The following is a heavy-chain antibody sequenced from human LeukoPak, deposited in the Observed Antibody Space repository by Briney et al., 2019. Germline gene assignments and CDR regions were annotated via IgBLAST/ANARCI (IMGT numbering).Heavy chain of an antibody. CDR2: ISSGSSTI. J-gene: IGHJ4*02. V-gene: IGHV3-48*03. Sequence: GGSLRLSCAASGFTFSSYEMNWVRQAPGKGLEWVSYISSGSSTIYYADSVRGRFTISRDNSKKSLYLQMNSLRAEDTAVYYCAKGDKPVIAMVKFDYWGQGTLVTVSS. D-gene: IGHD5-18*01. CDR1: GFTFSSYE. CDR3: AKGDKPVIAMVKFDY.